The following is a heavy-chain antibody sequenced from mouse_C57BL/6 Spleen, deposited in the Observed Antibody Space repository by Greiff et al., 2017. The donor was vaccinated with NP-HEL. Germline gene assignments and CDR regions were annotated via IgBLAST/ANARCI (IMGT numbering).Heavy chain of an antibody. V-gene: IGHV1-55*01. J-gene: IGHJ2*01. CDR1: GYTFTSYW. CDR3: ARAYDGYSLFDY. D-gene: IGHD2-3*01. CDR2: IYPGSGST. Sequence: VQLQQPGAELVKPGASVKMSCKASGYTFTSYWITWVKQRPGQGLEWIGDIYPGSGSTNYNEKFKSKATLTVDTSSSTAYMQLSSLTSEDSAVYYCARAYDGYSLFDYWGQGTTLTVSS.